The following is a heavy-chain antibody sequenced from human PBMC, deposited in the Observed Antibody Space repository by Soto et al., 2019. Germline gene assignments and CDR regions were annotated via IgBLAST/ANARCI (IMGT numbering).Heavy chain of an antibody. J-gene: IGHJ1*01. CDR2: INAGNGKT. V-gene: IGHV1-3*01. CDR1: GYTLTIPA. CDR3: ARDVTVVVTAICSPTPGY. D-gene: IGHD2-21*02. Sequence: ASVKVSCTASGYTLTIPAMTSVCQAPGQRLERTRGINAGNGKTKYSQKLHGTATITRDTSASTAHMELSSLRSEDTAVYYCARDVTVVVTAICSPTPGYWGQGTLASVSS.